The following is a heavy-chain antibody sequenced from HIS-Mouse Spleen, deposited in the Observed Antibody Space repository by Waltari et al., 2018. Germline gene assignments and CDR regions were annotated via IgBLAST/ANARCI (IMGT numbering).Heavy chain of an antibody. CDR1: VVSITSISYT. J-gene: IGHJ2*01. V-gene: IGHV4-39*07. D-gene: IGHD6-13*01. Sequence: QRQLQGSGPGLGRPSETLSPPRTVSVVSITSISYTCGWIRQPPGKGLEWIGSIYYSGSTYYNPSLKSRVTISVDTSKNQFSLKLSSVTAADTAVYYCAREIPYSSSWYDWYFDLWGRGTLVTVSS. CDR3: AREIPYSSSWYDWYFDL. CDR2: IYYSGST.